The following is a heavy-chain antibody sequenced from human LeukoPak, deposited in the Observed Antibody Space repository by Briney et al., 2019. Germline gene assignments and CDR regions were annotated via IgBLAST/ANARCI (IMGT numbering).Heavy chain of an antibody. CDR1: GGSISNSNYY. V-gene: IGHV4-39*01. J-gene: IGHJ4*02. D-gene: IGHD5-24*01. CDR2: IYYSGNT. CDR3: MRHEEEDGYNAKPFDF. Sequence: SETLSLTCTVSGGSISNSNYYWGWVRQPPGKGLEWIGTIYYSGNTYYTPSLKSRVTISVDTSKNQFSLRLSSVSAADTAVYFCMRHEEEDGYNAKPFDFWGQGTLVTVSS.